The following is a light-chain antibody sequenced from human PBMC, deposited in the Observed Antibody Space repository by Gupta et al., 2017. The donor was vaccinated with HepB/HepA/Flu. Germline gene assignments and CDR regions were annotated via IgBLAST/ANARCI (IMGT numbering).Light chain of an antibody. V-gene: IGKV3-20*01. CDR1: QSVSDDY. CDR2: DAS. Sequence: EILFTQYTGTLSFSPGERATLSCRASQSVSDDYVAWYQQKPGQTPRLLIYDASGRATGIPDRFSGSGSGTDFTLTISRLEPEDFAVYYCQQYGSSPPVITFGQGTRLEI. CDR3: QQYGSSPPVIT. J-gene: IGKJ5*01.